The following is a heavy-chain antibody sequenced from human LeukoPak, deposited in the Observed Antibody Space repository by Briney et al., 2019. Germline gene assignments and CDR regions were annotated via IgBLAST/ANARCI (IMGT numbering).Heavy chain of an antibody. V-gene: IGHV3-7*01. D-gene: IGHD2-15*01. CDR1: GFTSSSYW. CDR3: ARDVYCSGGSCFASTPRFDY. Sequence: PGGSLRLSCAASGFTSSSYWMSWVRQAPGKGLEWVANIKQDGSEKYYVDSVKGRFTISRDNAKNSLYLQMNSLRAEDTAVYYCARDVYCSGGSCFASTPRFDYWGQGTLVTVSS. CDR2: IKQDGSEK. J-gene: IGHJ4*02.